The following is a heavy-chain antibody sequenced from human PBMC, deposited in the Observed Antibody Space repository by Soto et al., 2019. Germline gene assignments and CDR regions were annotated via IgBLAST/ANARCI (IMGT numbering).Heavy chain of an antibody. CDR2: IFHGGNT. CDR1: VFFISSGNY. CDR3: ARARWYDAFDV. D-gene: IGHD2-15*01. Sequence: KPSETLSLTCAVSVFFISSGNYWGWIRKPPGKGLEWIGSIFHGGNTYYNPSLKSRVTISVDMSKNQFSLKLNSVTAADTAVYYCARARWYDAFDVWGQGTVVTVSS. V-gene: IGHV4-38-2*01. J-gene: IGHJ3*01.